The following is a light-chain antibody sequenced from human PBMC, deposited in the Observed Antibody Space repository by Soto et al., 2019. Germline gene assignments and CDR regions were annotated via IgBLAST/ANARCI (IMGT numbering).Light chain of an antibody. CDR3: QQYASSPRT. CDR2: GAS. J-gene: IGKJ1*01. Sequence: EIVLTQSPGTLSLSPGERATLFCRASKSFTPSQLAWYQQRPGQAPRVLIFGASRRATGIPDRFSGSGSGTDFTLTISRLEPEDSAVYYCQQYASSPRTFGQGTTVEIK. V-gene: IGKV3-20*01. CDR1: KSFTPSQ.